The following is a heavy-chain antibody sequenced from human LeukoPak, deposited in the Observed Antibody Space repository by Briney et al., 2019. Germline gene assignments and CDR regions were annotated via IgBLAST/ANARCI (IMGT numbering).Heavy chain of an antibody. Sequence: SETLSLTCTVSGGSISSYYWSWIRQPPGKGLEWIGYIYYSGSTNYNPSLKSRVTISVDTSKNQFSLKLSSVTAADTAVYYCARERPPGYGSGRRYFDYWGQGTLVTVSS. CDR3: ARERPPGYGSGRRYFDY. CDR1: GGSISSYY. CDR2: IYYSGST. V-gene: IGHV4-59*01. D-gene: IGHD3-10*01. J-gene: IGHJ4*02.